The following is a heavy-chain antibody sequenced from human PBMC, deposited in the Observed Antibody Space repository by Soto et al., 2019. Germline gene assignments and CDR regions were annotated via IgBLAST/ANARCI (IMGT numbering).Heavy chain of an antibody. CDR1: GNTFTIYY. V-gene: IGHV1-46*01. J-gene: IGHJ5*02. CDR2: INSSGGST. Sequence: ASVKVSCTASGNTFTIYYMHWVRQAPGQGLEWMEIINSSGGSTNYAQKFQGRVTMTRDTSTSTVYMQLSSLRSEDTAVYYCARVKDVGTPNWLDPWGQGTLVTV. CDR3: ARVKDVGTPNWLDP. D-gene: IGHD7-27*01.